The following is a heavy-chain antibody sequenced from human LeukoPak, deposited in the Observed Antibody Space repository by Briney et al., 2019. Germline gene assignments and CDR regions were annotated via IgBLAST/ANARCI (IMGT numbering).Heavy chain of an antibody. CDR1: GFTFSSYE. J-gene: IGHJ4*02. D-gene: IGHD1-14*01. V-gene: IGHV3-33*08. CDR2: IWYDGSNK. Sequence: GGSLRLSCAASGFTFSSYEMNWVRQAPGKGLEWVAVIWYDGSNKYYADSVSGRFTISRDNSKNTLYLQMNSLRAEDTAVYYCARGDLTSPLDYWGQGTLVTVSS. CDR3: ARGDLTSPLDY.